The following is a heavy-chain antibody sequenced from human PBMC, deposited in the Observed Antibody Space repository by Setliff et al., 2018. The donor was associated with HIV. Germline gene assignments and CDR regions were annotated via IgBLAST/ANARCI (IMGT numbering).Heavy chain of an antibody. J-gene: IGHJ3*01. CDR2: ISPNNFNT. D-gene: IGHD3-22*01. Sequence: EASVKVSCKTSGYTFDGHYLHWVRQAPGQGLEWMGRISPNNFNTQYAKNFQGRVTMTWDTSISTAYMELSRLRSDDTAVYYCARQDHSSVNSGSLYAFDVWGQGTMVTVSS. CDR3: ARQDHSSVNSGSLYAFDV. CDR1: GYTFDGHY. V-gene: IGHV1-2*06.